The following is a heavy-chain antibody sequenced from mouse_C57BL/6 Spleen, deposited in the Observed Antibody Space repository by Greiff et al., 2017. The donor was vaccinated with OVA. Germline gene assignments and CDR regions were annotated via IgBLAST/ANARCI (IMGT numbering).Heavy chain of an antibody. V-gene: IGHV1-64*01. CDR2: IHPNSGST. CDR1: GYTFTSYW. J-gene: IGHJ1*03. Sequence: VQLQQPGAELVKPGASVKLSCKASGYTFTSYWMHWVKQRPGQGLEWIGMIHPNSGSTNYNEKFKSKATLTVDKSSSTAYMQLSSLTSEDSAVYYCARMGIRPGYFDVWGTGTTVTVSS. D-gene: IGHD4-1*01. CDR3: ARMGIRPGYFDV.